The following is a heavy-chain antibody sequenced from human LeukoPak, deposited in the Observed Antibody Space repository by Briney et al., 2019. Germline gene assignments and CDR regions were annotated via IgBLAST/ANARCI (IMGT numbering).Heavy chain of an antibody. CDR2: IYYSGST. Sequence: SETLSLTCTVSGGSISSYYWSWIRQPPGKGLEWIGYIYYSGSTNYNPSLKSQVTISVDTSKNQFSLKLSSVTAADTAVYYCARRRDSSGYSKNDAFDIWGQGTMVTVSS. V-gene: IGHV4-59*08. CDR3: ARRRDSSGYSKNDAFDI. J-gene: IGHJ3*02. CDR1: GGSISSYY. D-gene: IGHD3-22*01.